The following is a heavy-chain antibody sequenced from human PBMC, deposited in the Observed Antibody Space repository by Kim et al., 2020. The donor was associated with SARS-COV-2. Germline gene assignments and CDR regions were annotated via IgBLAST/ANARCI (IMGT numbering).Heavy chain of an antibody. CDR2: IFSSGRT. J-gene: IGHJ4*02. Sequence: GGSLRLSCAGSGFTFDEYAMHWVRQAPGKGLVWVSGIFSSGRTGYADSMKGRVTISRDNAKNLLYLQINSLTLEDTAFYYCIKDIVAGGADSWGPGTLVTVSS. CDR1: GFTFDEYA. CDR3: IKDIVAGGADS. D-gene: IGHD3-16*01. V-gene: IGHV3-9*01.